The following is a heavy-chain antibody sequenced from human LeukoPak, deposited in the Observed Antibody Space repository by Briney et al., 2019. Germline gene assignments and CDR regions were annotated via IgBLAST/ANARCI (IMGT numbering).Heavy chain of an antibody. D-gene: IGHD2-2*01. Sequence: GGSLRLSCAASGFTFSSYAMSWVRQAPGKGLEWVSAISGSGGSTYYADSVKGRFTISRDNSKNTLYLQMNSLRAEDTAVYYCGAGSYQLLSDYWGQGTLVTVSS. CDR2: ISGSGGST. CDR3: GAGSYQLLSDY. J-gene: IGHJ4*02. V-gene: IGHV3-23*01. CDR1: GFTFSSYA.